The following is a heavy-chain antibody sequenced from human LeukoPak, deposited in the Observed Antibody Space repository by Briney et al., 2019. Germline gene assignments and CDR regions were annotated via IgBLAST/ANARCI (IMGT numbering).Heavy chain of an antibody. Sequence: SETLSLTCTVSGGSISSYYWSWIRQPPGKGLEWIGYIYYSGSTNYNPSLKSRVTISVDTSKNQFSLKLSSVTAADTAVYYCAGGPLSDPWGYWGQGTLVTVSS. CDR3: AGGPLSDPWGY. J-gene: IGHJ4*02. V-gene: IGHV4-59*01. CDR1: GGSISSYY. D-gene: IGHD7-27*01. CDR2: IYYSGST.